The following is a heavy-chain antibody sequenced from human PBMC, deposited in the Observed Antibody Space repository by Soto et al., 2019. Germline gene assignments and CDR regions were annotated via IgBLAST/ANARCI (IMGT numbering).Heavy chain of an antibody. J-gene: IGHJ5*02. CDR2: ISNTGST. V-gene: IGHV4-59*08. Sequence: SETLSLTCTVSGGSISSNYWSWIRQPPGKGLEWIGYISNTGSTNYNPSLKSRGTISVDTSKNQLSLKLSSVTAADTAVYYCARLRVVVGTSDWFDPWGQGTLVTVSS. D-gene: IGHD2-15*01. CDR1: GGSISSNY. CDR3: ARLRVVVGTSDWFDP.